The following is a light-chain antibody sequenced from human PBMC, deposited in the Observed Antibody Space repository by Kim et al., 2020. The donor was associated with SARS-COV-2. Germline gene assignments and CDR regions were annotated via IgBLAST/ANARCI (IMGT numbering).Light chain of an antibody. J-gene: IGKJ1*01. CDR2: KVS. Sequence: DVVMTQSPLSLAVTLGQPASISCRSSQSLVHSDGNTYLNWFQQRPGQSPRRLIYKVSNRDSGVPDRFSGSGSGTDLTLKISRVEAEDVGVYYCMQGTHWPPWTFGQGTKVDIK. CDR1: QSLVHSDGNTY. V-gene: IGKV2-30*02. CDR3: MQGTHWPPWT.